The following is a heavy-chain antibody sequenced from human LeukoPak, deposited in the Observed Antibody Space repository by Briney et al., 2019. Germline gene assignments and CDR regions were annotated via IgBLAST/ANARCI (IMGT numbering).Heavy chain of an antibody. CDR2: INHSGSA. V-gene: IGHV4-34*01. CDR1: DGSFSGYY. CDR3: ARYGGNSYWYFDL. J-gene: IGHJ2*01. D-gene: IGHD2-21*02. Sequence: SETLSLTCAVYDGSFSGYYWTLIRQPPGKGLEWIGEINHSGSANYSPSLKSRVTISIDTSKNQFSLKLSSVTAADTAVYYCARYGGNSYWYFDLWGRGTLVTVSS.